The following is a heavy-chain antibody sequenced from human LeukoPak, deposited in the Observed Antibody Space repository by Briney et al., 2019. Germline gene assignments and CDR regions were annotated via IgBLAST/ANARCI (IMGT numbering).Heavy chain of an antibody. V-gene: IGHV1-2*02. J-gene: IGHJ6*02. D-gene: IGHD5-18*01. CDR2: VNPNSGGT. CDR3: ARGPLWSHGIYYYYGMDV. Sequence: ASVKVSCKASGYTLTGDYMHWVRQAPGQGLEWMGWVNPNSGGTNYAQKFQGRVTMTRDTSISTAYMELSRLRSDDTAVYYCARGPLWSHGIYYYYGMDVWGQGTTVTVSS. CDR1: GYTLTGDY.